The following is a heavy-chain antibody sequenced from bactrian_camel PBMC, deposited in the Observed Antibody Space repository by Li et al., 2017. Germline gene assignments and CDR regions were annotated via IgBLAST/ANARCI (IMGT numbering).Heavy chain of an antibody. D-gene: IGHD1*01. CDR2: IYTRNGIA. Sequence: LVESGGGSVQTGGSLRLSCAATGFSSDGNCMGWFRQAPGKEREGVATIYTRNGIANYADSVKGRFTISQDNAKDTWYLQMNSMKPDDTAVYYCYAQLEVGYSGPWCAETSDYWGQGTQVTVS. J-gene: IGHJ4*01. CDR3: YAQLEVGYSGPWCAETSDY. V-gene: IGHV3S31*01. CDR1: GFSSDGNC.